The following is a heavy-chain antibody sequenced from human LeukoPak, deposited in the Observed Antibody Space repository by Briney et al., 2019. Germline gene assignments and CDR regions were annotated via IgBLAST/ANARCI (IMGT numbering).Heavy chain of an antibody. CDR2: ISSGGSTI. J-gene: IGHJ3*02. V-gene: IGHV3-48*03. CDR1: GFTFSSYE. Sequence: HTGGSLRLSCAASGFTFSSYEMNWVRQAPGKGLEWVSYISSGGSTIYYADSVRGRFTISRDNAKNSLYLQMNSLRAEDTALYYCAKGQFKWGRGDAFDIWGQGTMVTVS. CDR3: AKGQFKWGRGDAFDI. D-gene: IGHD3-16*01.